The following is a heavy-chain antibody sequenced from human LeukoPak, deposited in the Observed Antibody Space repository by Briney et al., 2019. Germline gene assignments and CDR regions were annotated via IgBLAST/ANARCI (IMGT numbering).Heavy chain of an antibody. CDR2: IVGDGEKT. D-gene: IGHD3-16*01. V-gene: IGHV3-23*01. CDR1: GFTFSSYA. CDR3: AKIRRDYGNMYDAFDI. Sequence: TGGSLRLSCGASGFTFSSYAMTWARQAPGKGLEWVSVIVGDGEKTFYADSVRGRFTISRDNSKNTVYLQMNSLRAEDTAVYYCAKIRRDYGNMYDAFDIWGQGTMVTVPS. J-gene: IGHJ3*02.